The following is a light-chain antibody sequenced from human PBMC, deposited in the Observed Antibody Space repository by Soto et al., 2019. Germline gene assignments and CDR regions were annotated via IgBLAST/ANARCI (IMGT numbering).Light chain of an antibody. CDR2: DTN. J-gene: IGLJ2*01. Sequence: QSVLTQPPSVSAAPGQKVTISCSGSNSNIGNNYVSWYQQLPGTAPKLLIYDTNKRPSGIPDRFSGSKSGTSATLGITGLQTGDEADYFCGTWDSSLSAVIFGGGTKLTV. V-gene: IGLV1-51*01. CDR1: NSNIGNNY. CDR3: GTWDSSLSAVI.